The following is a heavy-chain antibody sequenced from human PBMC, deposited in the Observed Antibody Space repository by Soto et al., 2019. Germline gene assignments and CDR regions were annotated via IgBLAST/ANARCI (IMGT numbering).Heavy chain of an antibody. V-gene: IGHV1-2*02. CDR3: VILGCDETQALDY. J-gene: IGHJ4*02. CDR1: GYTFSAYF. Sequence: GASVKVSCKASGYTFSAYFINWVRQAPGQGLEWLGWINTGSGDTKYAQKFQGRVTLTRDTSVRTAYLELSSLRSDDTAVYHCVILGCDETQALDYWGQGTLVTVSS. D-gene: IGHD6-19*01. CDR2: INTGSGDT.